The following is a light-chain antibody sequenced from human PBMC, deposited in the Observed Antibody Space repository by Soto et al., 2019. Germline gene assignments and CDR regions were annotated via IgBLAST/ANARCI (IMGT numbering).Light chain of an antibody. V-gene: IGKV1-5*03. J-gene: IGKJ1*01. CDR3: QYWDNYSWT. Sequence: DIQMTQSPSTLSASVGDRFTITCRASQSITDWLAWYQQKPGKAPKFLIYKASNLEGGVPSRFSGSGSGTEFTLTISSVQPDDFATYYCQYWDNYSWTFGQGTKVEIK. CDR2: KAS. CDR1: QSITDW.